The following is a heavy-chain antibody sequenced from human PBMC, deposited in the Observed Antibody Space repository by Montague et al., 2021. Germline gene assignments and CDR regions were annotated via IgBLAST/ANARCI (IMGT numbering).Heavy chain of an antibody. CDR3: ARGRGNSYVSFDS. CDR1: GGSISSFY. CDR2: IYYSGSAGGTT. V-gene: IGHV4-59*13. Sequence: SGTLSLTCTVSGGSISSFYWSWIRQPPEKGLELIAYIYYSGSAGGTTNYNPSLKSRVTISVDSSKNQLSLQLTSVTTADTAVYYCARGRGNSYVSFDSWGQGTLISVSS. J-gene: IGHJ4*02. D-gene: IGHD5-18*01.